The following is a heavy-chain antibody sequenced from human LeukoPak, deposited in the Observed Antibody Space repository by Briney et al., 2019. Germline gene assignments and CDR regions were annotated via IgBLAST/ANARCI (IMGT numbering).Heavy chain of an antibody. CDR2: IGYDGSNK. CDR3: AKRGDFDWPHYLDY. D-gene: IGHD3-9*01. V-gene: IGHV3-30*02. J-gene: IGHJ4*02. CDR1: GFTFSSYG. Sequence: GGSLRLSCAASGFTFSSYGMHWVRQAPGKGLEWVAVIGYDGSNKYYADSVKGRFTISRDNSKNTLYLEMNNLRPEDTAVYYCAKRGDFDWPHYLDYWGQGTLVTVSS.